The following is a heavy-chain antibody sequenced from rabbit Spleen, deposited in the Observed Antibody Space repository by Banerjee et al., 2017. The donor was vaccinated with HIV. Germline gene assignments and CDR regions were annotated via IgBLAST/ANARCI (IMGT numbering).Heavy chain of an antibody. D-gene: IGHD4-1*01. CDR2: IDPVFGIT. CDR3: VREVAAKFSL. V-gene: IGHV1S47*01. J-gene: IGHJ4*01. CDR1: GFDFSSYG. Sequence: QEQLVESGGGLVQPGGSLKISCKASGFDFSSYGVSWVRQAPGKGLEWIGYIDPVFGITYYANWVNGRFTISSHNAQNTLFLQLNSLTAADTATYFCVREVAAKFSLWGPGTLVTVS.